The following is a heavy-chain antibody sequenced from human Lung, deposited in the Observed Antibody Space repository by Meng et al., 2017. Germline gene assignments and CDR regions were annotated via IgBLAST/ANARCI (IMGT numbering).Heavy chain of an antibody. CDR1: GGSFSDYY. Sequence: VQLHQLGAGLLKPSETLSLTCVVSGGSFSDYYWSWIRQLPGKGLEWIGEINHSGSTNYNPSLESRATISVDTSQNNLSLKLSSVTAADSAVYYCARGPTTMAHDFDYWGQGTLVTVSS. CDR3: ARGPTTMAHDFDY. V-gene: IGHV4-34*01. CDR2: INHSGST. D-gene: IGHD4-11*01. J-gene: IGHJ4*02.